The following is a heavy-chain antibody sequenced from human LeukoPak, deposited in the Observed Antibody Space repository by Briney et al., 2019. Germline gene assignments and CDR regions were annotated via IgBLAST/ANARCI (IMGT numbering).Heavy chain of an antibody. CDR2: VNHIGGT. V-gene: IGHV4-34*01. CDR3: ARGEWELLNWFDP. CDR1: GGSFSGYN. D-gene: IGHD1-26*01. J-gene: IGHJ5*02. Sequence: SETLSLTCAVYGGSFSGYNWSWIRQPPGKGLEWIGEVNHIGGTNYNPSLKSRVTISVDTSKNQFSLKLSSVTAADTAVYYCARGEWELLNWFDPWGQGTLVTVSS.